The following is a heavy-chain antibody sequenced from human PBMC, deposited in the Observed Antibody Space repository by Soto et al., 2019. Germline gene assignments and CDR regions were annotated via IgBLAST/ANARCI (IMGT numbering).Heavy chain of an antibody. D-gene: IGHD2-2*01. CDR1: GFTFSSYE. V-gene: IGHV3-48*03. Sequence: AGGSLRLSCAASGFTFSSYEMNWVRQAPGKGLEWVSYISSSGSTIYYADSVKGRFTISRDNAKNSLYLQMNSLRAEDTAVYYCARDCSSTSCYSIYYYYGMDVWGQGTTVTVYS. J-gene: IGHJ6*02. CDR3: ARDCSSTSCYSIYYYYGMDV. CDR2: ISSSGSTI.